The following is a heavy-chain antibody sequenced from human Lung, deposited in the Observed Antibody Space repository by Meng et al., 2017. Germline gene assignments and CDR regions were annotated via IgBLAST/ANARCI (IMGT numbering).Heavy chain of an antibody. CDR1: GGSFSDYY. Sequence: QGEIQQWGAGLCKPSETLSLTCVVSGGSFSDYYWSWIRQPPGKGLEWIGEINHSGSTNYNPSLESRATISVDTSQNNLSLKLSSVTAADSAVYYCARGPTTMAHDFDYWGQGTLVTVSS. CDR2: INHSGST. V-gene: IGHV4-34*01. J-gene: IGHJ4*02. D-gene: IGHD4-11*01. CDR3: ARGPTTMAHDFDY.